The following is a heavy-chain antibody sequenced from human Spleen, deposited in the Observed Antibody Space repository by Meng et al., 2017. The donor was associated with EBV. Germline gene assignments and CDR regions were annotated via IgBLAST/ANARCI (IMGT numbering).Heavy chain of an antibody. J-gene: IGHJ4*02. CDR2: LIPMSDAP. V-gene: IGHV1-69*01. CDR1: GGTFRGDT. D-gene: IGHD3-10*01. CDR3: ASESGRGFTPDY. Sequence: GRAGGELWARGAAGKVSVRPSGGTFRGDTVSWVPPTPGQGLGWMGGLIPMSDAPHYVQTFQGRVTITADETTSTHYMGLSGLRSDDTALSYSASESGRGFTPDYWGQGTLVTVSS.